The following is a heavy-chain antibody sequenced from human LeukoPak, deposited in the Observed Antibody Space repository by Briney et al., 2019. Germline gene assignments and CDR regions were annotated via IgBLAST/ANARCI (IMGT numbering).Heavy chain of an antibody. Sequence: PSETLSLTCGVYGGSFNAYYWSWIRQPPGKGLEWIGEINHSGSINYNPSLKSRVTISVDTSKNQFSLKLSSVTAADTAVYYCASRNFGVVTDWGQGTLVTVSS. CDR1: GGSFNAYY. CDR2: INHSGSI. J-gene: IGHJ4*02. D-gene: IGHD3-3*01. CDR3: ASRNFGVVTD. V-gene: IGHV4-34*01.